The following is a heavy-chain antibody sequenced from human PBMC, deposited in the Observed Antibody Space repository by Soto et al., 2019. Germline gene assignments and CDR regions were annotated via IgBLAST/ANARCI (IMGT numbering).Heavy chain of an antibody. CDR1: GGSISSYY. Sequence: QVQLQESGPGLVKPSETLSLTCTGSGGSISSYYWSWIRQPPGKGLEWIGYVYYSGSTNYNPSLHRRATLSVATTKNQCSLKLSSVTTADTAVYYCARHGQWLVTGYNYSGMDVWGQGTTVTVSS. D-gene: IGHD6-19*01. CDR3: ARHGQWLVTGYNYSGMDV. CDR2: VYYSGST. V-gene: IGHV4-59*08. J-gene: IGHJ6*02.